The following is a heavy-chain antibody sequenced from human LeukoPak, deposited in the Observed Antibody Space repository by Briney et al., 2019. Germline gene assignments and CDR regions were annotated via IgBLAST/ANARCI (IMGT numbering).Heavy chain of an antibody. CDR3: ARTDYAQPNWFDP. CDR1: GYTFTGNY. D-gene: IGHD4-17*01. J-gene: IGHJ5*02. Sequence: ASVKLSCNASGYTFTGNYMHWVRPAPGQGLGWMGWISAYNGNTNYAQKLQGRVTMTTDTSTSTAYMELRSLRSDDTAVYYCARTDYAQPNWFDPWGQGTLVTVSS. CDR2: ISAYNGNT. V-gene: IGHV1-18*04.